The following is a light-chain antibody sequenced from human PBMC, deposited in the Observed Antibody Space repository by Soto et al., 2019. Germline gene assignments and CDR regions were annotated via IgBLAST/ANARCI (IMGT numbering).Light chain of an antibody. CDR1: QSVGDY. CDR3: QQYNDWPLT. Sequence: EIVLTQSPATLSLSPGEIATLSCGSSQSVGDYLGWYQQKPGQAPRLLIYDASQRATGVPARFSASGSGTEFSLTISSLQSEDFAVYYCQQYNDWPLTFGGGTKVDIK. CDR2: DAS. J-gene: IGKJ4*01. V-gene: IGKV3D-15*01.